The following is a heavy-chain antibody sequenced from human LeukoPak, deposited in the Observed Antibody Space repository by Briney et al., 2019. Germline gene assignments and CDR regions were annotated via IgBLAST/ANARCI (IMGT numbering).Heavy chain of an antibody. Sequence: AGGSLRLSCAASGFTFSSCAMTWVRQAPGKGLEWVSAIRGSGGSTYYTDSVKGRFTISRDSSKNTLYLQMNSLRAEDTAVYYCAKGDIGGGIYYYMDVWGKGTTVTVSS. CDR3: AKGDIGGGIYYYMDV. V-gene: IGHV3-23*01. CDR1: GFTFSSCA. CDR2: IRGSGGST. D-gene: IGHD3-16*01. J-gene: IGHJ6*03.